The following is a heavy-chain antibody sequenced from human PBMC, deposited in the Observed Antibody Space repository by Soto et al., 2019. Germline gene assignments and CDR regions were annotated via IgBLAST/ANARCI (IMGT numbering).Heavy chain of an antibody. CDR1: GFTFSSYA. D-gene: IGHD1-26*01. V-gene: IGHV3-30-3*01. Sequence: GGSLRLSCAASGFTFSSYAMHWVRQAPGKGLEWVAVISYDGGNKYYADSVKGRFTISRDNSKNTLYLQMNSLRAEDTAVYYCARGEHGGYFDYWGQGTLVTVSS. CDR2: ISYDGGNK. J-gene: IGHJ4*02. CDR3: ARGEHGGYFDY.